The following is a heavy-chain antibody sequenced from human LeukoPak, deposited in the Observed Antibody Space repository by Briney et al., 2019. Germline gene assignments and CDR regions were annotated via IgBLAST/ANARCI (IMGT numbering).Heavy chain of an antibody. V-gene: IGHV3-74*01. Sequence: QTGGSLRLSCAASEFTFSNYWMHWVRQAPGKGLVWVSRTNSVGSITSYADSVKGRFTISRDNAKNTLYLQMNSLRAEDTAVYYCARERAAADDSLDYWGQGTLVTVSS. CDR2: TNSVGSIT. CDR3: ARERAAADDSLDY. D-gene: IGHD6-13*01. J-gene: IGHJ4*02. CDR1: EFTFSNYW.